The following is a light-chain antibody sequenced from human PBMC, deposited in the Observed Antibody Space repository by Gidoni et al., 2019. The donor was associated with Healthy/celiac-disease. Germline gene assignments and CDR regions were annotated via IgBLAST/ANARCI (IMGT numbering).Light chain of an antibody. CDR1: QSVSSSY. Sequence: EIVLTQSPDTLSLSPGERATLSCRASQSVSSSYLAWYQQKPGQAPRLLIYGASSRATGIPDRFSGSGSGTDFTLTISRLEPEDFAVYYCQQYGSSPTFGQXTKLEIK. J-gene: IGKJ2*01. CDR3: QQYGSSPT. V-gene: IGKV3-20*01. CDR2: GAS.